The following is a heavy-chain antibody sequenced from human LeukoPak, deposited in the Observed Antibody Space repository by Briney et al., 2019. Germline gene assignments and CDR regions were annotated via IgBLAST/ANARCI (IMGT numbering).Heavy chain of an antibody. CDR2: ISNDGIDK. D-gene: IGHD2-15*01. J-gene: IGHJ4*02. V-gene: IGHV3-30*03. Sequence: PGRSLRLSCAASGFTFSSYGMHWVRQAPGKGLEWVAVISNDGIDKYYADSVKGRFTISRDNSKNTLYLQMNSLRAEDTAVYYCVLESGGTLRYWGRGSLVTVSS. CDR3: VLESGGTLRY. CDR1: GFTFSSYG.